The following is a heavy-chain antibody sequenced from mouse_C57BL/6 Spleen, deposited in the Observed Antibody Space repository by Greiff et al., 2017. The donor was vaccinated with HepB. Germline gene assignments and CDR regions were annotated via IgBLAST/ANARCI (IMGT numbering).Heavy chain of an antibody. CDR1: GYSITSGYY. V-gene: IGHV3-6*01. J-gene: IGHJ3*01. D-gene: IGHD2-5*01. Sequence: VQLQQSGPGLVKPSQSLSLTCSVTGYSITSGYYWNWIREFPGNKLEWMGYISYDGSNNYNPSLKNRISITRDTSKNQFFLKLNSVTTEDTATYYCASLYYSNFPWFAYWGQGTLVTVSA. CDR2: ISYDGSN. CDR3: ASLYYSNFPWFAY.